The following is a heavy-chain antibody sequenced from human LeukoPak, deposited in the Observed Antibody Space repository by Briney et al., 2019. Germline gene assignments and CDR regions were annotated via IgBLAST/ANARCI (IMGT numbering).Heavy chain of an antibody. J-gene: IGHJ5*02. D-gene: IGHD3-10*01. CDR2: INHSGST. V-gene: IGHV4-34*01. Sequence: SETLSLTCAVYGGSFSGYHWSWIRQPPGKGLEWIGEINHSGSTNYNPSLKSRVTISVDTSKNQFSLKLSSVTAADTAVYYCARSPHYYGSGSYSPAVGFDPWGQGTLVTVSS. CDR1: GGSFSGYH. CDR3: ARSPHYYGSGSYSPAVGFDP.